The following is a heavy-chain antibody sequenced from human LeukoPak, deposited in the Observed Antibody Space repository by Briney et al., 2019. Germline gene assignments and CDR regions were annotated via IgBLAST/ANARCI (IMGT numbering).Heavy chain of an antibody. V-gene: IGHV3-23*01. J-gene: IGHJ4*02. Sequence: GGSLRLSCAASGFTFSSYGMSWVRQAPGKGLEWVSAISGSGGSTYYADSVKGRFTISRDNSKNTLYLQMNSLRAEDTAVYYCAKDLPSAGYYYDSSGYYLGYWGQGTLVTVSS. CDR3: AKDLPSAGYYYDSSGYYLGY. D-gene: IGHD3-22*01. CDR2: ISGSGGST. CDR1: GFTFSSYG.